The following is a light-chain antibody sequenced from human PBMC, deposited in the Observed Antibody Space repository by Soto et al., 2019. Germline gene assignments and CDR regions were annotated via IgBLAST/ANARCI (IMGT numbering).Light chain of an antibody. CDR2: AAS. J-gene: IGKJ5*01. V-gene: IGKV1-39*01. Sequence: DIQMTQSPSSLSASVGDRVTSTCRASQSISTYLHWYQQKPGKAPNLLIYAASTLQSGVPSRFSGSGSGTDFTLTISSLQPEDFATYFCQHGYSTPLTFGGGTRLEIK. CDR3: QHGYSTPLT. CDR1: QSISTY.